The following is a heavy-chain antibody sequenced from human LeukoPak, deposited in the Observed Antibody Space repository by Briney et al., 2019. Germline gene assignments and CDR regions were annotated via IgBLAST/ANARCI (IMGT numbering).Heavy chain of an antibody. J-gene: IGHJ4*02. D-gene: IGHD6-19*01. CDR1: GFTFSNYN. CDR3: ARDDTAVAGTELDY. Sequence: PGGSLRLSCAASGFTFSNYNMNWVRQAPGKGLEWVSYISSSSTNIYYTDSVKGRFTISRDSAKNSLYLQMNSLRAEDTAVYYCARDDTAVAGTELDYWGQGTLVTVSS. CDR2: ISSSSTNI. V-gene: IGHV3-21*01.